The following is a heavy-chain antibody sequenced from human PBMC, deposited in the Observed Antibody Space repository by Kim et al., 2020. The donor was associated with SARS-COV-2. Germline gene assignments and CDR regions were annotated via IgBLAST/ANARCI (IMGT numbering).Heavy chain of an antibody. CDR2: IKYDGSNK. D-gene: IGHD2-15*01. CDR1: GFTFSNYW. CDR3: AREFHGGALDV. V-gene: IGHV3-7*01. J-gene: IGHJ6*04. Sequence: GGSLRLSCAASGFTFSNYWMTWVRQAPGRGLEWVANIKYDGSNKYCVDSVKGRFTISRDNAKNSLYLQMNSLRVEDTALYYCAREFHGGALDVWGKGTTVTVSS.